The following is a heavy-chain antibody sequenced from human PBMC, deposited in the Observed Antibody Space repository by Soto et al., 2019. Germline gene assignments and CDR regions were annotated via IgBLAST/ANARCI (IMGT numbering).Heavy chain of an antibody. V-gene: IGHV4-31*03. Sequence: QVQLQESGPGLVKPSQTLSLTCTVSGGSISSGGYYWSWIRQHPGKGLEWIGYIYYSGSTYYNPSLKGRGTISVDTYKNQFSLKLSAVTAADTAVYYCARDQGSIAAAGTYDYWGQGTLVTVSS. CDR2: IYYSGST. CDR3: ARDQGSIAAAGTYDY. CDR1: GGSISSGGYY. J-gene: IGHJ4*02. D-gene: IGHD6-13*01.